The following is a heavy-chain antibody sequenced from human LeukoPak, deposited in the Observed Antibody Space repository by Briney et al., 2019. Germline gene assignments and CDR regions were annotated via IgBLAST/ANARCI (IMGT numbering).Heavy chain of an antibody. Sequence: GASVKVSCKASGGTFISYAISWVRQAPGQGLEWMGGIIPIFGTANYAQKFQGRVTITADESTSTAYMELSSLRSEDTAVYYRARDLFPRSFGVVLPYYYGMDVWGQGTTVTVSS. D-gene: IGHD3-3*02. J-gene: IGHJ6*02. V-gene: IGHV1-69*13. CDR2: IIPIFGTA. CDR1: GGTFISYA. CDR3: ARDLFPRSFGVVLPYYYGMDV.